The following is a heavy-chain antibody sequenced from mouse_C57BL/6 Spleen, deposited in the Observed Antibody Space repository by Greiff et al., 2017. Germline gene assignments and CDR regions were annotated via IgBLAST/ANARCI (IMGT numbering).Heavy chain of an antibody. J-gene: IGHJ4*01. D-gene: IGHD1-1*01. Sequence: QVQLKESGPGLVAPSQSLSITCTVSGFSFTSYAISWVRQPPGKGLEWLGVIWPGGGTNYNSALKSRLSISKDNSKSQFFLKMNSLQTDDTARYYCARKHYYGSSDYAMDYWGQGTSVTVSS. CDR3: ARKHYYGSSDYAMDY. V-gene: IGHV2-9-1*01. CDR2: IWPGGGT. CDR1: GFSFTSYA.